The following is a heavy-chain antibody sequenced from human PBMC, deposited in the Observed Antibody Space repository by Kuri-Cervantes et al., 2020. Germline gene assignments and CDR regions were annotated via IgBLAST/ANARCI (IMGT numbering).Heavy chain of an antibody. CDR1: GLTFSTYW. CDR2: INTYGSGT. V-gene: IGHV3-74*01. Sequence: LSLTCAASGLTFSTYWMHWVRQVPGKGLMWVSRINTYGSGTTYADSVKGRFTISRDNSKNTLYLQMNSLRAGDTAVYYCARSSYYYDSSGYYYGDYWGQGTLVTVSS. CDR3: ARSSYYYDSSGYYYGDY. D-gene: IGHD3-22*01. J-gene: IGHJ4*02.